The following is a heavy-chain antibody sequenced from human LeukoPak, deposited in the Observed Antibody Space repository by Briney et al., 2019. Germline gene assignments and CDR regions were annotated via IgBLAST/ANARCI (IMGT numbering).Heavy chain of an antibody. CDR1: GGTFSSYA. V-gene: IGHV1-69*01. Sequence: GSSVKVSCKASGGTFSSYAISWVRQAPGQGLEWMGGIIPIFGTANYAQKFQGRVTITADESTSTAYMELSSLRSEDTAVYYCASEHSSSRYDRPYYFDYWGQGTLVTVSS. J-gene: IGHJ4*02. CDR3: ASEHSSSRYDRPYYFDY. D-gene: IGHD6-13*01. CDR2: IIPIFGTA.